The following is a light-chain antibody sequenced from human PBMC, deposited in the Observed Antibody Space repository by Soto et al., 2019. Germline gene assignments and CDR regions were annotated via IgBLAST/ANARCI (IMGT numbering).Light chain of an antibody. CDR1: SSNIGSNT. CDR3: AAWDDSLNGVV. J-gene: IGLJ2*01. V-gene: IGLV1-44*01. CDR2: SNN. Sequence: QSVLTQPPSASGTPGQRVTISCSGSSSNIGSNTVTWYQQLPGTAPKLLIYSNNQRPSGVPDRFSGSKSVTSASLAISGPQSEDESDYYCAAWDDSLNGVVFGGGTKLTVL.